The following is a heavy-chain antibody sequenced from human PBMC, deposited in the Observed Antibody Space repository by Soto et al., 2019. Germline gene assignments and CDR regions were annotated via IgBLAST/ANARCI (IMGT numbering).Heavy chain of an antibody. J-gene: IGHJ6*02. D-gene: IGHD7-27*01. V-gene: IGHV3-9*01. CDR3: AKEATGDYYTTVWTS. CDR2: ISWNSGSI. CDR1: GFTFDDYA. Sequence: GGSLRLSCAASGFTFDDYAMHWVRQAPGKGLEWVSGISWNSGSIGYADSVKGRFTISRDNAKNSLYLQMNSLRAEDTALYYCAKEATGDYYTTVWTSGAKGPRSPSP.